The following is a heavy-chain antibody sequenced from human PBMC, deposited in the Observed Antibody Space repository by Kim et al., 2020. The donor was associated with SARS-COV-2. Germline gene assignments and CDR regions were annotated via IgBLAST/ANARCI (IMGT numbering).Heavy chain of an antibody. D-gene: IGHD3-10*01. J-gene: IGHJ2*01. Sequence: RVTISVDTSKNQFSLKLSSVTAADTAVYYCARDLKYYGSGSYLRGWYFDLWGRGTLVTVSS. V-gene: IGHV4-34*01. CDR3: ARDLKYYGSGSYLRGWYFDL.